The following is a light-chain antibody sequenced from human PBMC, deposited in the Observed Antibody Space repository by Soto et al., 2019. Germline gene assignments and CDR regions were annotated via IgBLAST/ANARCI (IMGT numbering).Light chain of an antibody. Sequence: AIQLTQSPSSLSASVGDRVTITCRASQGISSALAWYQQKPGKAPKLLIYDASSLESGVPSRFSGSGSGTEFTLTISSLQPEDFATYYCQQFNSYLITFCQGTRLEIK. CDR3: QQFNSYLIT. J-gene: IGKJ5*01. CDR1: QGISSA. V-gene: IGKV1-13*02. CDR2: DAS.